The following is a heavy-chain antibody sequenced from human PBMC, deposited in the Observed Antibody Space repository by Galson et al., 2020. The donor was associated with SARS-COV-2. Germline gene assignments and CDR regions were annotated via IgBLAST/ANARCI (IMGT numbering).Heavy chain of an antibody. J-gene: IGHJ4*02. D-gene: IGHD2-8*01. Sequence: ETSETLSLTCAVYGGSFSGYYWSWIRQPPGKGLEWIGEITHSGSTNYNPSLKSRVTISVDTSKNQFSLKLSSVTAADTAVYYCAGRYCTNGVCYYYFDYWGQGTLVTVSS. CDR3: AGRYCTNGVCYYYFDY. V-gene: IGHV4-34*01. CDR2: ITHSGST. CDR1: GGSFSGYY.